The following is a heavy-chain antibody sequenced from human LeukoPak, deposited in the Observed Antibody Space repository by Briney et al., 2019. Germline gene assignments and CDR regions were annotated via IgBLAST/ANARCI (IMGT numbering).Heavy chain of an antibody. CDR3: ARGDYGDYVKLYFDY. CDR1: GYTFTSYG. Sequence: ASVKLSCKASGYTFTSYGISWDRQSPGQALEWMGWISAYNGNTNYAQKLQGRVTMTTDTSTSTAYMELRSLRSDDTAVYYCARGDYGDYVKLYFDYWGQGTLVTVSS. D-gene: IGHD4-17*01. CDR2: ISAYNGNT. V-gene: IGHV1-18*01. J-gene: IGHJ4*02.